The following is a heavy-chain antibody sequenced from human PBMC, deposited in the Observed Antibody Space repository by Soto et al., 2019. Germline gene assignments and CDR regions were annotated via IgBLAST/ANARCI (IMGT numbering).Heavy chain of an antibody. CDR2: ITPFNGNT. V-gene: IGHV1-45*02. CDR1: GYTFTYRY. Sequence: XXVKVSCKASGYTFTYRYLHWVRQAPGQALEWMGWITPFNGNTNYAQKFQDRVTITRDRSMSTAYMELSSLRSADTAMYYCARSGLLWFGESYAFDIWGQGTMVTVS. D-gene: IGHD3-10*01. CDR3: ARSGLLWFGESYAFDI. J-gene: IGHJ3*02.